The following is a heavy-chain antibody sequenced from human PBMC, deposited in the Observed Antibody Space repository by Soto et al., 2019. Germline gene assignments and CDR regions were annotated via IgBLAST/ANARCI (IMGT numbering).Heavy chain of an antibody. J-gene: IGHJ4*02. D-gene: IGHD3-22*01. Sequence: QVQLQESGPGLVKPSETLSLTCTVSGGSISSYYWSWIRQPPGKGLEWMGYIYYSGSTNYNPSLKSRVTISVDTSKNQFSLKLSSVTAADTAVYYCANLDYYDSSGNGYWGQGTLVTVSS. V-gene: IGHV4-59*01. CDR3: ANLDYYDSSGNGY. CDR2: IYYSGST. CDR1: GGSISSYY.